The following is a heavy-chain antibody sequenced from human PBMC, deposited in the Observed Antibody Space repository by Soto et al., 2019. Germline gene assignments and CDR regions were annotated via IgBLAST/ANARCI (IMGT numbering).Heavy chain of an antibody. CDR2: IYYSGST. CDR3: ARAYYGDYPYFDY. J-gene: IGHJ4*02. V-gene: IGHV4-39*07. D-gene: IGHD4-17*01. CDR1: GGSISSSSYY. Sequence: PSETLSLTCTVSGGSISSSSYYWGWIRQPPGKGLEWIGSIYYSGSTYYNPSLKSRVAISVDTSKSLFSLKLSSLTSADTAVYFCARAYYGDYPYFDYWGQGALVTVSS.